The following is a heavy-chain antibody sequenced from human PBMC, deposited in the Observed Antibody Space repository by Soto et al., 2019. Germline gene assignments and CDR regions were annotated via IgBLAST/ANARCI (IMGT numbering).Heavy chain of an antibody. Sequence: VQLVESGGGVVQPGRSLRLSCAASGFTFSDYAMHWVRQAPGKGLEWVAVVSHDGIHTHYADSVKGRFTISRDRSKNTVSLEMTSLRAEDTAVYYCAKGGRQWLVTSDFNYWGQGALVTVSS. CDR1: GFTFSDYA. CDR2: VSHDGIHT. CDR3: AKGGRQWLVTSDFNY. J-gene: IGHJ4*02. V-gene: IGHV3-30*18. D-gene: IGHD6-19*01.